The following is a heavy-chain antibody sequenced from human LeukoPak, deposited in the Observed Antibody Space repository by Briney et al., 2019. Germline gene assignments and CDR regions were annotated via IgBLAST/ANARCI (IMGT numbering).Heavy chain of an antibody. Sequence: GGSLRLSCAASGFTFSSYAMSWVRQAPGKGLEWVSAISGSGGSTYYADSVKGRFTISRDNSKNTLYLQMNSLRAEDTAVYYCAKQPLRFLEWFSAGYYFDYWGQGTLVTVSS. J-gene: IGHJ4*02. V-gene: IGHV3-23*01. CDR2: ISGSGGST. CDR3: AKQPLRFLEWFSAGYYFDY. CDR1: GFTFSSYA. D-gene: IGHD3-3*01.